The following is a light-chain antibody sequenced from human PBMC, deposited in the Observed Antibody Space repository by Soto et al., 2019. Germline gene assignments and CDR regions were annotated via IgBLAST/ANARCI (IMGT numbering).Light chain of an antibody. J-gene: IGKJ1*01. CDR3: QQYNAWPGT. V-gene: IGKV3-15*01. Sequence: EIVMTQSPATLSVSPGERATLSCRASQSVSSNLAWYQQKPGQAPTLLIYGASPRATGIPARFSGSGSGTHFTLTISSLQSEAFGTYYCQQYNAWPGTFGQGTKVDI. CDR2: GAS. CDR1: QSVSSN.